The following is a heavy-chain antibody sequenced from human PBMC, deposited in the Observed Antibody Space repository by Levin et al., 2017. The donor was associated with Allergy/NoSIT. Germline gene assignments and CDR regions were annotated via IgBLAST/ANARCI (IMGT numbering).Heavy chain of an antibody. D-gene: IGHD3-9*01. V-gene: IGHV3-53*01. CDR3: ARDHYDILTGYYRGYGMDV. Sequence: KGLEWVSVIYSGGHIYYADSVKGRFTISRDNSKNTLYLQMNSLRAEDTAVYYCARDHYDILTGYYRGYGMDVWGQGTTVTVSS. CDR2: IYSGGHI. J-gene: IGHJ6*02.